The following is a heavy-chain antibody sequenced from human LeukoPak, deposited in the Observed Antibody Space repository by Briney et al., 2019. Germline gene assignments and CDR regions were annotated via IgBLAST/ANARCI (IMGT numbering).Heavy chain of an antibody. J-gene: IGHJ4*02. D-gene: IGHD5-18*01. V-gene: IGHV4-34*01. CDR1: GGSFSGYY. CDR3: ARRGMSYGRHYYFDY. CDR2: INHSGNT. Sequence: SKTLSLTCAVYGGSFSGYYWSWIRQPPGKGLEWIGEINHSGNTNYNPSLKSRVTISVDTSKNQFSLKLSSVTAADTAVYYCARRGMSYGRHYYFDYWGQGTLVTVSS.